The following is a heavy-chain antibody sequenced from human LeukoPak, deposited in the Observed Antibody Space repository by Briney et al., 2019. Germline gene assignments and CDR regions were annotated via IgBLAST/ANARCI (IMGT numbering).Heavy chain of an antibody. CDR1: GGSFSGYY. CDR3: ARGFSSSWYEWFDP. CDR2: INHSGST. J-gene: IGHJ5*02. Sequence: SETLSLTCAVYGGSFSGYYWSWIRQPPGKGLEWIGEINHSGSTNYNPSLKSRVTISVDTSKSQFSLKLSSVTAADTAVYYCARGFSSSWYEWFDPWGQGTLVTVSS. V-gene: IGHV4-34*01. D-gene: IGHD6-13*01.